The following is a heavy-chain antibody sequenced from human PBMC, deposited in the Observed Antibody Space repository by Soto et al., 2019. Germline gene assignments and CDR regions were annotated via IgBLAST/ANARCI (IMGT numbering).Heavy chain of an antibody. Sequence: SETLSLTCTVSGGSISSGDYYWSWIRQPPGKGLEWIGYIYYSGSTYYNPSLKSRVTISVDTSKNQFSLKLSSVTAADTAVYYCARRLGKVPAPIDYWGQGTLVTGS. V-gene: IGHV4-30-4*01. CDR1: GGSISSGDYY. CDR2: IYYSGST. CDR3: ARRLGKVPAPIDY. J-gene: IGHJ4*02. D-gene: IGHD2-2*01.